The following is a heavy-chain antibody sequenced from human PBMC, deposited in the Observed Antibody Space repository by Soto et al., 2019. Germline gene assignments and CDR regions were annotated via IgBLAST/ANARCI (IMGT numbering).Heavy chain of an antibody. CDR3: ARHSYYDFWSGRRGMDV. D-gene: IGHD3-3*01. CDR2: IYYSGST. Sequence: SETLSLTGTVSGGSISSSSYYWGLIRQPPGKGLEWIGSIYYSGSTYYNPSLKSRVTISVDTSENQFSLKLSSVTAADTAVYYCARHSYYDFWSGRRGMDVWGQGTTVTVSS. CDR1: GGSISSSSYY. J-gene: IGHJ6*02. V-gene: IGHV4-39*01.